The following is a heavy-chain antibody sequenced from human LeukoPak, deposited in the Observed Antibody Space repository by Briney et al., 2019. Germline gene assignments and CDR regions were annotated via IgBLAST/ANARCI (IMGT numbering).Heavy chain of an antibody. D-gene: IGHD3-3*01. J-gene: IGHJ5*02. CDR1: GGSFSGYY. CDR2: INHSGST. CDR3: ARGLTIFGVVISDP. V-gene: IGHV4-34*01. Sequence: PSETLSLTCAVYGGSFSGYYWSWIRQPPGKGLEWIGEINHSGSTNYNPSLKSRVTISVDTSKNQFSLTLSSVTAADTAVYYCARGLTIFGVVISDPWGQGTLVTVSS.